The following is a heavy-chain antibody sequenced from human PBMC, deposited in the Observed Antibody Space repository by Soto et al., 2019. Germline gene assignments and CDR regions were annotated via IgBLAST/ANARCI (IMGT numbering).Heavy chain of an antibody. V-gene: IGHV3-23*01. Sequence: GGSLRLSCAASGFTFSSYAMSWVRQAPGKGLEWVSAISGSGGSTYYADSVKDRFTISRDNSKNTLYLQMNSLRAEDTAVYYCAKDLSAWNWAARPLFDYWGQGTLVTVSS. CDR3: AKDLSAWNWAARPLFDY. J-gene: IGHJ4*02. CDR1: GFTFSSYA. D-gene: IGHD6-6*01. CDR2: ISGSGGST.